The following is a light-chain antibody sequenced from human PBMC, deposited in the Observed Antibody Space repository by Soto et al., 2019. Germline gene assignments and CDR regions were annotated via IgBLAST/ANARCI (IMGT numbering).Light chain of an antibody. CDR3: QQYGRSLYT. Sequence: EIVLTQSPGTLSLSPGERATLSCRASQSVSSTYVDWYQQKPGQAPRLLIYGASSRATDTPDRLRGSGSGTDFTLSISRLEPEDFAVYYCQQYGRSLYTFGQGTKLQIK. CDR1: QSVSSTY. CDR2: GAS. J-gene: IGKJ2*01. V-gene: IGKV3-20*01.